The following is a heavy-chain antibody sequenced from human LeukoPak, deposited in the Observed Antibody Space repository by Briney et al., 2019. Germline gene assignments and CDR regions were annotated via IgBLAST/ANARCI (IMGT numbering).Heavy chain of an antibody. CDR1: GGSISSGGYF. D-gene: IGHD3-22*01. CDR2: IYYTGSA. V-gene: IGHV4-31*03. Sequence: PSQTLSLTCTVSGGSISSGGYFWSWIRQHPGKDLEWIGYIYYTGSAYYNPSLKSRVAMSLDTSKNQFSLKLSSVTAADTAVYYCARAARGYLYYFDYWGQGTLVTVSS. CDR3: ARAARGYLYYFDY. J-gene: IGHJ4*02.